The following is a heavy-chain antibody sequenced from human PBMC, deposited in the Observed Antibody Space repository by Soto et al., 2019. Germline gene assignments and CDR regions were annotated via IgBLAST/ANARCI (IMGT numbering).Heavy chain of an antibody. Sequence: AVGSLRLSCEASGFTFSSYSMNWVRQAPGKGLEWVSYISSSSSTIYYADSLKGRFTISRDNAKNSLYLQMNSLKDEDTAVYYCARDPTRFLEGSRPPPLYYGMDVWGQGTTVTVSS. V-gene: IGHV3-48*02. CDR1: GFTFSSYS. CDR3: ARDPTRFLEGSRPPPLYYGMDV. CDR2: ISSSSSTI. J-gene: IGHJ6*02. D-gene: IGHD3-3*01.